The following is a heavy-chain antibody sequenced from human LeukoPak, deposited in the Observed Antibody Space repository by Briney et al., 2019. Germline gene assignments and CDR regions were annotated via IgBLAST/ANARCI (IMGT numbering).Heavy chain of an antibody. V-gene: IGHV3-30*04. CDR3: ARDLTDYDYVWGSCDY. J-gene: IGHJ4*02. CDR1: GFTFSSYA. CDR2: ISYDGSNK. D-gene: IGHD3-16*01. Sequence: GGSLRLSCAASGFTFSSYAMHWVRQAPGKGLEWVAVISYDGSNKYYADSVKGRFTISRDNSKNTLYLQMNSLRAEDTAVYYCARDLTDYDYVWGSCDYWGQGTLVTVSS.